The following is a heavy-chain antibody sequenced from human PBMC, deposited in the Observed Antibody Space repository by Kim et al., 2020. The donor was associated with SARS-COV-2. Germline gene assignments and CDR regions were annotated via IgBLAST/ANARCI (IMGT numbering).Heavy chain of an antibody. Sequence: SLKGLVTISRATSQITLYLQMRSLRAADTAVYYCARVGMSAVAGNYFDSWGQGTLVTVSS. CDR3: ARVGMSAVAGNYFDS. V-gene: IGHV3-53*01. J-gene: IGHJ4*02. D-gene: IGHD6-19*01.